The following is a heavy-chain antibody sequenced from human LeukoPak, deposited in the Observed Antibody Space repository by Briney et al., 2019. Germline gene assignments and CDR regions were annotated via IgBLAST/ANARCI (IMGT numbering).Heavy chain of an antibody. CDR2: IYYSGST. D-gene: IGHD6-25*01. V-gene: IGHV4-30-4*08. Sequence: SQTLSLTCTVSGGSISRGDYYWRWIRQPPGKGLEWIGYIYYSGSTYYNPSLKSRVTISVDTSKNQFSLKLSSVTAADTAVYYCARGTAKYSSGNWFDPWGQGTLVTVSS. J-gene: IGHJ5*02. CDR1: GGSISRGDYY. CDR3: ARGTAKYSSGNWFDP.